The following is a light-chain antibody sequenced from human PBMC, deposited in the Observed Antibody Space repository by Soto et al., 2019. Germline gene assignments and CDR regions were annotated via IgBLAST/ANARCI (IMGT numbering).Light chain of an antibody. CDR3: QQRSDWPPRLT. V-gene: IGKV3-11*01. J-gene: IGKJ4*01. CDR2: DAS. CDR1: QTINNY. Sequence: EIVLTQSPSTLSLSPGESATLSCRASQTINNYLAWYQQKPGQAPRLLVYDASYRAIGIPARFSGSGSGTDFTLTISSIEPEEFAVYSCQQRSDWPPRLTFGGGTKVEIK.